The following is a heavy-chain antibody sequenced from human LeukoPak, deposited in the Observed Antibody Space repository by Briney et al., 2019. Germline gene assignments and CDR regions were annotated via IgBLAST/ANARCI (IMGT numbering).Heavy chain of an antibody. V-gene: IGHV3-7*01. J-gene: IGHJ6*03. CDR1: GFTFSSQW. CDR2: VNQGGTEK. Sequence: GGSLRLSCAASGFTFSSQWMSWVRQAPGKGLEWVANVNQGGTEKYYVDSVKGRFTISRDNAENSLYLQMNSLRAEDTAVYYCAREHYFYYMDGWGRGTTVTVSS. CDR3: AREHYFYYMDG.